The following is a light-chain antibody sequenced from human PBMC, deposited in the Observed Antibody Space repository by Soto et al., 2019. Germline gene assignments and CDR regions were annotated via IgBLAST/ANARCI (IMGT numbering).Light chain of an antibody. CDR3: HQRSNLYT. CDR2: DAS. Sequence: EIVLTQSPATLSLSPGERATLSCRASQSVSSYLAWYQQKPGQAPRLLIYDASNRATGIPARFSGSRSGTDFTLTISNLEPEDFAVYYCHQRSNLYTFGQGTKLEIK. J-gene: IGKJ2*01. CDR1: QSVSSY. V-gene: IGKV3-11*01.